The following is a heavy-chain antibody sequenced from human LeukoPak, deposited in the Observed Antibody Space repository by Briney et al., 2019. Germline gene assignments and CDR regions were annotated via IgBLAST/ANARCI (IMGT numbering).Heavy chain of an antibody. CDR3: ARRRVCLAVVTGIPYYYYYMDV. CDR1: GGSISSYY. Sequence: DPSETLSLTCTVAGGSISSYYWSWIRQPPGKGLEWSGYIYTSGSTNYNPSLKSRVTISVDTSKNQFSLKLSSVTAADTAVYYCARRRVCLAVVTGIPYYYYYMDVWGKETTVTVSS. V-gene: IGHV4-4*09. J-gene: IGHJ6*03. CDR2: IYTSGST. D-gene: IGHD2-21*02.